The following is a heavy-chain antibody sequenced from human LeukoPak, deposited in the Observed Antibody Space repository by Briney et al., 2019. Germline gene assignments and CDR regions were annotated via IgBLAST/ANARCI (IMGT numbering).Heavy chain of an antibody. D-gene: IGHD2-15*01. Sequence: GGSLRLSCAASGFTVSSNYMSWVRQAPGKGLEWVSVIYSGGSTYYADSVKGRFTISRDNSKNTLYLQMNSLRAEDTAVYYCARELGRLGRPYYFDYWGQGTLVTVSS. CDR2: IYSGGST. CDR1: GFTVSSNY. J-gene: IGHJ4*02. V-gene: IGHV3-66*01. CDR3: ARELGRLGRPYYFDY.